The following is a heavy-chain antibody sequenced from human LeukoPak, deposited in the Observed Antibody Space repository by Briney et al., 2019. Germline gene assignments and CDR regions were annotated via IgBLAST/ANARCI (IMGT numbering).Heavy chain of an antibody. Sequence: SETLSLTCTVSGGSISSYYWSWIRQPPGKGLEWIGYIYYSGSTNYNPSLKSRVTISVDTSKNQFSLKLSSVTAADMAVYYCARVYYYDSSGYYGPGAFDIWGQGTMVTVSS. J-gene: IGHJ3*02. V-gene: IGHV4-59*01. D-gene: IGHD3-22*01. CDR3: ARVYYYDSSGYYGPGAFDI. CDR2: IYYSGST. CDR1: GGSISSYY.